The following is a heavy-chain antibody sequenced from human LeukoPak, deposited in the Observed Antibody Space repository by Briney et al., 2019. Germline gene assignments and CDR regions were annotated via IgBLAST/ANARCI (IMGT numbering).Heavy chain of an antibody. V-gene: IGHV1-69*01. CDR1: GGTFSSYA. J-gene: IGHJ5*02. Sequence: GSSVKVSCKASGGTFSSYAISWVRQAPGQGLEWMGGIIPIFGTANYAQKFQGRVTITADESTSTAYMELSSLRSEDTAVYYCASRCGSSSTSCYRGSHWFDPWGQGTLVTVSS. D-gene: IGHD2-2*01. CDR3: ASRCGSSSTSCYRGSHWFDP. CDR2: IIPIFGTA.